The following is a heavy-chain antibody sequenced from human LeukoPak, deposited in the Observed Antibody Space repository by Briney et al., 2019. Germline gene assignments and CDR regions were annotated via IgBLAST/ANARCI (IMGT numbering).Heavy chain of an antibody. Sequence: GESLKSSCKGSGYTFSNYWIGWVRQMPGKGLEWMGIIYPADSDTTYSPSFRGQVTISADKSINTAYLQWSSLKASDTAMYYCARRPPTVVTLSRDALHIWGQGTMVTVSS. V-gene: IGHV5-51*01. J-gene: IGHJ3*02. CDR3: ARRPPTVVTLSRDALHI. CDR2: IYPADSDT. CDR1: GYTFSNYW. D-gene: IGHD4-23*01.